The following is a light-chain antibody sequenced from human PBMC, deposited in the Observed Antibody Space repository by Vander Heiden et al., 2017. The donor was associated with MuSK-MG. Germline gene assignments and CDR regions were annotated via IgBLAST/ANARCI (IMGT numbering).Light chain of an antibody. CDR1: HGISSY. Sequence: DIHMTHSPSSRSASVGDRVTITCRPSHGISSYLNWYQQKPGKAPKLLIYAASSLQSGVPSRFSGSGSGTDFTLTISSLQPEDFATYYCQQCESTGWTFGQGTKVEIK. J-gene: IGKJ1*01. CDR3: QQCESTGWT. V-gene: IGKV1-39*01. CDR2: AAS.